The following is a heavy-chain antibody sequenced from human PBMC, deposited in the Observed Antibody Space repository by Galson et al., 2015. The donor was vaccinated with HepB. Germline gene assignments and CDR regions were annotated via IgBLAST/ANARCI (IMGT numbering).Heavy chain of an antibody. D-gene: IGHD3-10*01. CDR3: ARVSLWFGQLFFDS. CDR1: GFTASSNY. V-gene: IGHV3-66*01. Sequence: SLRLSCAASGFTASSNYMSWVRQAAGKGLEWVSLLYSGGGTNYADSVKGRFTFSRDDSEHTVFLQMNSLRGDDTAVYYCARVSLWFGQLFFDSWGQGTLVTVSS. J-gene: IGHJ4*02. CDR2: LYSGGGT.